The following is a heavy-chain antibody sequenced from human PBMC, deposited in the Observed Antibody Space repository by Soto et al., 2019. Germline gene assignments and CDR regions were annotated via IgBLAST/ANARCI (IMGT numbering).Heavy chain of an antibody. V-gene: IGHV5-51*01. J-gene: IGHJ3*01. CDR3: ATPTADCGGGTCYAAFDV. D-gene: IGHD2-15*01. Sequence: GESLKISCTGSGSNFPIYWIAWVRQMPGKGLEWMGIIYPGDSDTRYSPSFQGHVTISADKSISTAYLQWSSLKASDTAMYYCATPTADCGGGTCYAAFDVWGQGTMVTVSS. CDR1: GSNFPIYW. CDR2: IYPGDSDT.